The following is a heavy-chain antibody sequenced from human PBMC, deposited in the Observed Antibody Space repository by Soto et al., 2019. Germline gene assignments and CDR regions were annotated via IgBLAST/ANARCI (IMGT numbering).Heavy chain of an antibody. V-gene: IGHV1-46*01. CDR1: GYTFTSYY. CDR3: ASGEYYYDSSGSDQFMDV. Sequence: ASVKVSCKAPGYTFTSYYMPWVRQAPRQGLEWMGIINPSGGSTSYAQKFQGRVTMTRDKSTSTVYMELSSLRSEDTAVYYCASGEYYYDSSGSDQFMDVWGQGTTVTVSS. D-gene: IGHD3-22*01. J-gene: IGHJ6*02. CDR2: INPSGGST.